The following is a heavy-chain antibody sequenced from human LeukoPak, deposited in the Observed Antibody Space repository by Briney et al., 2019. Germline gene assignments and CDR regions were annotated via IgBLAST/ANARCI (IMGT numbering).Heavy chain of an antibody. CDR3: ARDQGHYDILTGYSFDP. CDR2: IIPIFGTA. J-gene: IGHJ5*02. V-gene: IGHV1-69*13. D-gene: IGHD3-9*01. CDR1: GGTFSSYA. Sequence: ASVKVSCKASGGTFSSYAISWVRQAPGQGLEWMGGIIPIFGTASYAQKFQGRVTITADESTSTAYMELSSLRSEDTAVYYCARDQGHYDILTGYSFDPWGQGTLVTVSS.